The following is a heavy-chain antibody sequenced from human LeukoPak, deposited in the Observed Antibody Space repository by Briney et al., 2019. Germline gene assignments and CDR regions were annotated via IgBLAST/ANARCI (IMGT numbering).Heavy chain of an antibody. Sequence: GVLRLSCAASGFTFSSYSMNWVRQAPGKGLEWVSYISSSSSTIYYADSVKGRFTISRDNSKNTLYLQMNSLRAEDTAVYYCAKANGTAMATDYWGQGTLVTVSS. J-gene: IGHJ4*02. CDR2: ISSSSSTI. V-gene: IGHV3-48*01. CDR1: GFTFSSYS. D-gene: IGHD5-18*01. CDR3: AKANGTAMATDY.